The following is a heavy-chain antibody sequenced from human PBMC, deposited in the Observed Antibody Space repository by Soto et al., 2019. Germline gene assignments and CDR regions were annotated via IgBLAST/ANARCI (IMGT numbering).Heavy chain of an antibody. V-gene: IGHV3-7*01. Sequence: GGSLRLSCAASGFTFSSYWMSWVRQAPGKGLEWAANIKQDGSEKYYVDSVKGRYTISRDNAKNSLYLQMNSLRAEDTAVYYCARCRRITIFGVVIYYFDYWGQGTLVTVSS. D-gene: IGHD3-3*01. CDR2: IKQDGSEK. CDR3: ARCRRITIFGVVIYYFDY. J-gene: IGHJ4*02. CDR1: GFTFSSYW.